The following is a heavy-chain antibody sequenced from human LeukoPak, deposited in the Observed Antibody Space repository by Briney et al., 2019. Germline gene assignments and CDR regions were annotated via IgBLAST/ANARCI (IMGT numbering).Heavy chain of an antibody. V-gene: IGHV3-7*01. J-gene: IGHJ4*02. Sequence: GGSLRLSCAASGFTFSSYWMSWVRQAPGKGLEWVANIKQDGSEKYYVDSVKGRFTISRDNAKNSLYLQMNSLRAEDTAVYYCARLHDYGDFYIDYWGQGTLVTVSS. D-gene: IGHD4-17*01. CDR2: IKQDGSEK. CDR3: ARLHDYGDFYIDY. CDR1: GFTFSSYW.